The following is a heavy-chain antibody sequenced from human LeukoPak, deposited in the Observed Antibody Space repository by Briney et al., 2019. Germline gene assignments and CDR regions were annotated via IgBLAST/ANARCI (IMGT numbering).Heavy chain of an antibody. J-gene: IGHJ5*02. D-gene: IGHD3-16*02. CDR3: ARDNSVGDIAWWFDP. Sequence: GASVKVSCKASGYTFTSYGISWVRQAPGQGLEWMGGIIPIFGTANYAQKFQGRVTITADKSTTTDYMELSSLRSEDTAVYYCARDNSVGDIAWWFDPWGQGTLVTVSS. CDR2: IIPIFGTA. V-gene: IGHV1-69*06. CDR1: GYTFTSYG.